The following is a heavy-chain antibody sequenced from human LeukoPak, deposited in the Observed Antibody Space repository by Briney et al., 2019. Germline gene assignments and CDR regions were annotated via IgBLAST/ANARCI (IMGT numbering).Heavy chain of an antibody. CDR1: GFTFDDYA. J-gene: IGHJ4*02. CDR3: AKGFYYDSSEANFDY. Sequence: PGRSLRLSCAASGFTFDDYAMHWVRQAPGKGLEWVSGISWNSGSIGYADSAKGRFTISRDNAKNSLYLQMNSLRAEDTALYYCAKGFYYDSSEANFDYWGQGTLVTVSS. D-gene: IGHD3-22*01. CDR2: ISWNSGSI. V-gene: IGHV3-9*01.